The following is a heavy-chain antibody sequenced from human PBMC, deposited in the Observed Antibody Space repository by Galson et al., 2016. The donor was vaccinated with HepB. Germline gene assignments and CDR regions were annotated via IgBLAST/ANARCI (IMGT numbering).Heavy chain of an antibody. D-gene: IGHD2-21*02. J-gene: IGHJ3*01. Sequence: SLRLSCAASGFSFSTFTMHWVRQAPGTGLEWVSLVSPDEDNGYYADSVRGRLIISRDNSRNTLHLHISSLRPDDTATYLCVRARVVTGIYDAFHVWGQGTVVTVSS. CDR2: VSPDEDNG. CDR1: GFSFSTFT. CDR3: VRARVVTGIYDAFHV. V-gene: IGHV3-30*04.